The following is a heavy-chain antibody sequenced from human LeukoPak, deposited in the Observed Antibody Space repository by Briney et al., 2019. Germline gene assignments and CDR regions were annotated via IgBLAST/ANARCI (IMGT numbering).Heavy chain of an antibody. Sequence: SETLSLTCTVSGGPISTSYLWGWVRQPPGKGLEWIGTTDYSGTTYYNPSLKSRVTISVDTSKNQFSLKLSSVTAPDTAVYYCARHSGGSYVFAFDIWGQGTMFTVSS. CDR1: GGPISTSYL. J-gene: IGHJ3*02. CDR2: TDYSGTT. V-gene: IGHV4-39*01. CDR3: ARHSGGSYVFAFDI. D-gene: IGHD2-15*01.